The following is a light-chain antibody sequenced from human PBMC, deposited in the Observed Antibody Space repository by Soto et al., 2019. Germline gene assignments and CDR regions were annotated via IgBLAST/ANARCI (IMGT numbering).Light chain of an antibody. V-gene: IGLV2-14*01. CDR2: EVS. CDR3: TSYTSSSTLL. CDR1: SSDVGVYKY. J-gene: IGLJ2*01. Sequence: QSVLTQPASVSGSPGRSITISCTGTSSDVGVYKYVSWYQHHPGKAPKLMIYEVSNRPSGVSNRFSVSKSGNTASLTISGVQAEDEAHYYCTSYTSSSTLLFGGGTKVTVL.